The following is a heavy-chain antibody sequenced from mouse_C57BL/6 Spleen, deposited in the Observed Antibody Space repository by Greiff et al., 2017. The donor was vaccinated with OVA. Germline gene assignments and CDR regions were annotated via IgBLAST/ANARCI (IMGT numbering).Heavy chain of an antibody. Sequence: EVKLVDSGGGLVQSGRSLRLSCATSGFTFSDFYMEWVRQAPGKGLEWIAASRNKANDYTTEYSASVKGRFIVSRDTSQSILYLQMNALRAEDTAIYYCARDALLPHWYFDVWGTGTTVTVSS. J-gene: IGHJ1*03. D-gene: IGHD1-1*01. CDR3: ARDALLPHWYFDV. V-gene: IGHV7-1*01. CDR1: GFTFSDFY. CDR2: SRNKANDYTT.